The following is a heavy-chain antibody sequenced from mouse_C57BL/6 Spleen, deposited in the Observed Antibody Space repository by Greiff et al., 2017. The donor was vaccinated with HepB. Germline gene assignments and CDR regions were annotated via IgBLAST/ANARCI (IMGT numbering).Heavy chain of an antibody. CDR1: GYTFTSYW. Sequence: QVQLQQPGAELVRPGSSVKLSCKASGYTFTSYWMHWVKQRPIQGLEWIGNIDPSDSETHYNQRFKDKATLTVDKSSSTAYMQLSSLTSEDSAVYCGARGIGSDYYASGYWCQGTSVTVSS. J-gene: IGHJ4*01. CDR2: IDPSDSET. V-gene: IGHV1-52*01. CDR3: ARGIGSDYYASGY. D-gene: IGHD1-1*01.